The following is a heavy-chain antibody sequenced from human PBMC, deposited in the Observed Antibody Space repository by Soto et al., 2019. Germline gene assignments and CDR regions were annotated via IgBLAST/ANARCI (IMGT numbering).Heavy chain of an antibody. CDR3: ARDQGVDGRGYELRWFDP. CDR1: GGSISSYYW. Sequence: PSETLSLTCAVSGGSISSYYWWSWVRQPPGKGLEWIGEIDHSGTTNYNPSLKSRVIISVDKYNNQFSLRLSSVTAADTAVYYCARDQGVDGRGYELRWFDPWGQGTLVTVSS. D-gene: IGHD3-22*01. CDR2: IDHSGTT. V-gene: IGHV4-4*02. J-gene: IGHJ5*02.